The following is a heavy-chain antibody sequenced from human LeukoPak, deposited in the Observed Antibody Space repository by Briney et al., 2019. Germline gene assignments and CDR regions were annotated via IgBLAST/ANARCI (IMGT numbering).Heavy chain of an antibody. CDR1: GFTFSSYW. CDR3: ARAPVVVGDDYFDY. Sequence: GGSLRLSCAASGFTFSSYWMSWVRQAPGKGREWVANIKQDGSEKYYVDSVKGRFTISRDNAKNSLYLQMNSLRAEDTAVYYCARAPVVVGDDYFDYWGQGTLVTVSS. J-gene: IGHJ4*02. D-gene: IGHD3-22*01. V-gene: IGHV3-7*01. CDR2: IKQDGSEK.